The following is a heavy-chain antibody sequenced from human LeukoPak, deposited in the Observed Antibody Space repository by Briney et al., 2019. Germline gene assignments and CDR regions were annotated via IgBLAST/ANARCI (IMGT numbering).Heavy chain of an antibody. J-gene: IGHJ6*02. CDR3: AGGVLEAQGWLQWMGTVYSMDV. CDR2: MSSRSGII. Sequence: GGSLRLSCVASGFNFSDYYMSWIRQSPGKGLEWISYMSSRSGIIYYGGSVEGRFTISRDNAKNSLYLQMNSLRPDDTAVYYCAGGVLEAQGWLQWMGTVYSMDVWGQGTPVTVSS. V-gene: IGHV3-11*01. CDR1: GFNFSDYY. D-gene: IGHD5-24*01.